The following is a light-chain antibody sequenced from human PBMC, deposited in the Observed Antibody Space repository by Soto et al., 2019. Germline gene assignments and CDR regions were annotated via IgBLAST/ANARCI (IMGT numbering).Light chain of an antibody. CDR1: QSVSSY. CDR2: DAS. V-gene: IGKV3-11*01. Sequence: EIVLTQSPGTLSVSPGERATLSCRASQSVSSYLAWYQQKPGQAPRLLIYDASNRATGIPARFSGSGSGTDFTLTISSLEPEDFAVYYCQQRSNWPSITFGQGTKVDIK. CDR3: QQRSNWPSIT. J-gene: IGKJ1*01.